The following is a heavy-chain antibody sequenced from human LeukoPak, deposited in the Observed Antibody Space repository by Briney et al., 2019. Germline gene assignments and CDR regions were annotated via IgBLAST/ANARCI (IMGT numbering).Heavy chain of an antibody. CDR3: ARGSLGYLVPFQH. Sequence: SETLSLTCTVSGGSISSGGYYWSWIRQPPGKGLEWIGYIYHSGSTYYNPSLKSRVTISVDTSKNQFSLKLSSVTAADTAVYYCARGSLGYLVPFQHWGQGTLVTVSS. CDR2: IYHSGST. J-gene: IGHJ1*01. V-gene: IGHV4-30-2*01. D-gene: IGHD6-6*01. CDR1: GGSISSGGYY.